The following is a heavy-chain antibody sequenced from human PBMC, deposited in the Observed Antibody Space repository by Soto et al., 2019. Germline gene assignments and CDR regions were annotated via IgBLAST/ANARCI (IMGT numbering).Heavy chain of an antibody. Sequence: LRLSCAASGFTFSDYWMHWVRQAPGKGLEWVSRIKRDGSTTNYADSVKGRFTISRDNSKNTLYLQMNSLRAEDTAVYYCARDPLVEFWSGYYYFDYWGQGTLVTSPQ. CDR3: ARDPLVEFWSGYYYFDY. V-gene: IGHV3-74*01. CDR2: IKRDGSTT. CDR1: GFTFSDYW. J-gene: IGHJ4*02. D-gene: IGHD3-3*01.